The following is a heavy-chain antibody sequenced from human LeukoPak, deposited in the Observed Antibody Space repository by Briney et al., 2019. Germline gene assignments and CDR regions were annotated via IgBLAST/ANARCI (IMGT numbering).Heavy chain of an antibody. Sequence: SETLSLTCAVYGGSFSGYYWSWIRQPPGKGLEWIGEINHSGSTNYNPSLKSRVTISVSTSTNHSSLQLSSVTAADTAVYYCARVDWNYAPGFLWFDPWGQGTLVTVSS. CDR1: GGSFSGYY. D-gene: IGHD1-7*01. CDR2: INHSGST. J-gene: IGHJ5*02. CDR3: ARVDWNYAPGFLWFDP. V-gene: IGHV4-34*01.